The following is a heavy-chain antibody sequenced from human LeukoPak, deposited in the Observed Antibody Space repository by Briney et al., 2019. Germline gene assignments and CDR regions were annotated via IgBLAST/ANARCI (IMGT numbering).Heavy chain of an antibody. CDR2: IYSDGRT. V-gene: IGHV3-53*01. Sequence: PGGSLRLSCAASGFTVSSNYMSWVRQAPGKGLEWVSVIYSDGRTYYADSVKGRFTISRDNSKNTLYLQMNSLRAEDTAIYYCAKERSGGWPFDYWGQGTLVTVSS. D-gene: IGHD6-19*01. CDR3: AKERSGGWPFDY. J-gene: IGHJ4*02. CDR1: GFTVSSNY.